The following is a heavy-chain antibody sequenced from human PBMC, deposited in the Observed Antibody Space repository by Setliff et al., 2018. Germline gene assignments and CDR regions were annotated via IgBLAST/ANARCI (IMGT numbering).Heavy chain of an antibody. D-gene: IGHD3-3*02. J-gene: IGHJ6*03. CDR3: AREGRSSISGWYMDV. CDR1: GVSINSLNW. V-gene: IGHV4-4*02. Sequence: SETLSLTCAVSGVSINSLNWWTWVRQSPGKGLEWIGSLYHSGTTYYNPSLKSRVTISVDTSKNQFSLNLTSVTAADTAVYFCAREGRSSISGWYMDVWGRGTTVTVSS. CDR2: LYHSGTT.